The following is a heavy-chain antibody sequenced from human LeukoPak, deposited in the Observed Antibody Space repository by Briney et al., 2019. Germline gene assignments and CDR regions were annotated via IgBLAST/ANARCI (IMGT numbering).Heavy chain of an antibody. CDR1: GGTFSSYA. Sequence: SVKVSCKASGGTFSSYAISWVRQAPGQGLEWMGGIIPIFGTANYAQKFQGRVTITTDEPTSTAYMELSSLRSEDTAVYYCARALSIWKGDAFDIWGQGTMVTVSS. V-gene: IGHV1-69*05. CDR2: IIPIFGTA. CDR3: ARALSIWKGDAFDI. D-gene: IGHD1-1*01. J-gene: IGHJ3*02.